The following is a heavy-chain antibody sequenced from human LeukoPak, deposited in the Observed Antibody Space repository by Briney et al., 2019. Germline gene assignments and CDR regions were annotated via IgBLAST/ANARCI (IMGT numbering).Heavy chain of an antibody. CDR3: AKDDHGGSGWRDYFDY. CDR2: ISGSTGST. J-gene: IGHJ4*02. V-gene: IGHV3-23*01. CDR1: GFTFSSYA. D-gene: IGHD6-19*01. Sequence: GGSLRPSCAASGFTFSSYAMSWVRQAPGKGLEWVSAISGSTGSTYYADSVKGRFTISRDNSKSTLYLQMNNLRAEDTAVYYCAKDDHGGSGWRDYFDYWGQGTLVTVSS.